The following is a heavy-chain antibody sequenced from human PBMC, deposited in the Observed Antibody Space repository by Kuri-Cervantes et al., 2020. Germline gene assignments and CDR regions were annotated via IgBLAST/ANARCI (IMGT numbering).Heavy chain of an antibody. V-gene: IGHV4-39*07. CDR1: GGSISSSSYY. CDR2: INHSGST. Sequence: SETLSLTCTVSGGSISSSSYYWGWIRQPPGKGLEWIGEINHSGSTNYNPSLKSRVTISVDTSKNQFSLKLSSVTAADTAVYYCARIVGQWLVWARRFDPWGQGTLVTVSS. J-gene: IGHJ5*02. D-gene: IGHD6-19*01. CDR3: ARIVGQWLVWARRFDP.